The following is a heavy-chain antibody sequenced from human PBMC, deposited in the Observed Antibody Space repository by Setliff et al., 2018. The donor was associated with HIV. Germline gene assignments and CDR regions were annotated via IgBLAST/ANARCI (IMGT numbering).Heavy chain of an antibody. CDR3: ARGYPGIAVAGLSYYYYYYMGV. J-gene: IGHJ6*03. V-gene: IGHV4-59*01. CDR1: GGSISSYY. CDR2: IYYSGSS. Sequence: SETLSLTCTVSGGSISSYYWSWIRQPPGKGLEWIGYIYYSGSSNYNPSLKSRVTISVDTSKNQFSLKLSSVTAADTAVYYCARGYPGIAVAGLSYYYYYYMGVWGKGTTVTVSS. D-gene: IGHD6-19*01.